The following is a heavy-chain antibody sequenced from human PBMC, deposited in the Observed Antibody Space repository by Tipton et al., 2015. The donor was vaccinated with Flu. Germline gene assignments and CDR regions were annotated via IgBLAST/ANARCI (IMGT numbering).Heavy chain of an antibody. CDR2: LYPNGHT. Sequence: TLSLTCTVSGGSISSGSYYWSWIRQPAGKGLEWIGRLYPNGHTNYNPSLMTRVTISPDTSKNQFSLKLTSVNAADTAMYYCARETVSASLWEGSSGFWPSDAFDIWGQGTMVTVSS. CDR3: ARETVSASLWEGSSGFWPSDAFDI. D-gene: IGHD5-12*01. CDR1: GGSISSGSYY. V-gene: IGHV4-61*02. J-gene: IGHJ3*02.